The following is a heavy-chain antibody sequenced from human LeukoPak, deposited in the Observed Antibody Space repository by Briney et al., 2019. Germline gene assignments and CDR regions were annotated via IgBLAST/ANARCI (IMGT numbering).Heavy chain of an antibody. Sequence: PSETLSLTCAVYGGSFSGYYWSWIRQPPGKGLEWIGEINHSGSTNYNPSLKSRVTISVDTSKNQFSLKLSSVTAADTAVYYCARRGRFGGLTYYYYYMDVWGKGTTVTISS. V-gene: IGHV4-34*01. J-gene: IGHJ6*03. CDR1: GGSFSGYY. CDR3: ARRGRFGGLTYYYYYMDV. D-gene: IGHD3-10*01. CDR2: INHSGST.